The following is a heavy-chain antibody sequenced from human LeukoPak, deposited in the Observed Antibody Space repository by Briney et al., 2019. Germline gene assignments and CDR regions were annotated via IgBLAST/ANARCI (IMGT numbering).Heavy chain of an antibody. CDR1: GGSISSYY. J-gene: IGHJ5*02. D-gene: IGHD3-16*02. CDR3: ARAQGYDYVLGSYRSADGWFDP. Sequence: KASETLSLTCTVSGGSISSYYWSWIRQPPGKGLEWIGYIYYSGSTNYNPSLKSRVTISVDTSKNQFSLKLSSVTAADTAVYYCARAQGYDYVLGSYRSADGWFDPWGQGTLVTVSS. V-gene: IGHV4-59*01. CDR2: IYYSGST.